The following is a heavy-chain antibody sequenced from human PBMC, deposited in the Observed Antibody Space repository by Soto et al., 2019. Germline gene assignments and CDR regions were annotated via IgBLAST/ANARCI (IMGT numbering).Heavy chain of an antibody. V-gene: IGHV1-18*01. CDR2: ISAYNGNT. J-gene: IGHJ5*02. Sequence: QVQLVQSGAEVKKPGASVKVSCKASGYTFTSYGISWVRQAPGQGLEWMGWISAYNGNTNYAQKLQGRVTMTTDTSTSTAYMELRSLRSDDTAVYYCARDLVVVAATEGAGYNWFDPWGQGTLVTVSS. CDR3: ARDLVVVAATEGAGYNWFDP. CDR1: GYTFTSYG. D-gene: IGHD2-15*01.